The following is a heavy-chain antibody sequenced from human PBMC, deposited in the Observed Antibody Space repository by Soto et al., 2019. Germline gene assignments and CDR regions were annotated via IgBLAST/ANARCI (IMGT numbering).Heavy chain of an antibody. D-gene: IGHD6-13*01. CDR3: AKPIEAAGYYGMDV. J-gene: IGHJ6*02. CDR1: GFTFRNYD. Sequence: GGSLRLSCAASGFTFRNYDMRWVRQAPGKGLEWMGVISFDGIKKYYADSVKGRFTISRDSSKNKLYLQMNSLRPEDTAVYYCAKPIEAAGYYGMDVWGQGTTVTVSS. V-gene: IGHV3-30*18. CDR2: ISFDGIKK.